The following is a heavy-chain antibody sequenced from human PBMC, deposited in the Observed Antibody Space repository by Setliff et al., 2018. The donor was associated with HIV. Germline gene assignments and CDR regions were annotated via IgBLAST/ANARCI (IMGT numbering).Heavy chain of an antibody. V-gene: IGHV4-31*03. Sequence: SETLSLTCSVSGGSINNDIYFWSWIRQHPGKGLEWIGYIYYSGSTYYNPSLKSRVTISVDTSKNQFSLKLSSVTAADTAVYYCARFYDISGYYSNYHYYMDVWGKGTAVTVSS. J-gene: IGHJ6*03. CDR1: GGSINNDIYF. CDR3: ARFYDISGYYSNYHYYMDV. CDR2: IYYSGST. D-gene: IGHD3-22*01.